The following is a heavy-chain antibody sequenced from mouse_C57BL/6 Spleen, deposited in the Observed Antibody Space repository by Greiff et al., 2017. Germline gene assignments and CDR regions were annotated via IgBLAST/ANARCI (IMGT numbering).Heavy chain of an antibody. V-gene: IGHV1-22*01. CDR2: INSNNGGT. CDR3: ASGGVTTALDY. Sequence: SGPELVKPGASVKMSCKASGYTFTDYNMHWVKQSHGKSLEWIGNINSNNGGTSYNQKFKGKVTLTVNKSSSTAYMELRSLTSEDSAVYYCASGGVTTALDYWGQGTTLTVSS. CDR1: GYTFTDYN. D-gene: IGHD1-2*01. J-gene: IGHJ2*01.